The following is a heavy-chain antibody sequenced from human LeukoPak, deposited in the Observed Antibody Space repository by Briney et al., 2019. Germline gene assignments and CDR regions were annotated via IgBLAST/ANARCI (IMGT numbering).Heavy chain of an antibody. CDR3: ARGRNGAFDY. J-gene: IGHJ4*02. D-gene: IGHD1-14*01. CDR1: GYTFSNFG. CDR2: INAGNGNT. Sequence: ASVRVSCKTSGYTFSNFGVAWVRQAPGQRLEWMGWINAGNGNTKYSQKFQGRVTITRDTSASTAYMELSSLRSEDTAVYYCARGRNGAFDYWGQGTLVTVSS. V-gene: IGHV1-3*01.